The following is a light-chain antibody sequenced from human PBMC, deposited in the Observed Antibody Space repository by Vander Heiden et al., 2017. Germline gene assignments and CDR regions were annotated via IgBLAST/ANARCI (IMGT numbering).Light chain of an antibody. CDR2: GAS. CDR1: QTVGTNY. V-gene: IGKV3-20*01. Sequence: EPVLTQSPGTLSLSPGERATLSCRASQTVGTNYLAWYQQKPGQAPRLLIYGASSRATGIPDRFSGSGSGTDFTLTISRLEAEDSAVYYCQQDGSSWPFGQGTKVEIK. J-gene: IGKJ1*01. CDR3: QQDGSSWP.